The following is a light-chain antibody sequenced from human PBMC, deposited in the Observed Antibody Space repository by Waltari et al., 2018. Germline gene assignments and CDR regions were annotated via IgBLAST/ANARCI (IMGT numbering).Light chain of an antibody. V-gene: IGKV3-20*01. CDR1: QSVSRT. CDR3: QHYVRLPVT. J-gene: IGKJ1*01. Sequence: EIVLTQSPGTLSLSPGERATLSCRASQSVSRTLAWYQQKPGQAPRLLIYGASTRATGIPERFSGGGSGTDFSLTSSRLEPEDCAVYYCQHYVRLPVTFGQGTKVEIK. CDR2: GAS.